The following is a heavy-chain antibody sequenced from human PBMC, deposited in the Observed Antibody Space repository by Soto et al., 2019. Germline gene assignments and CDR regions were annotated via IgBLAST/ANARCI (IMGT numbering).Heavy chain of an antibody. V-gene: IGHV3-21*01. CDR1: GFTFSSYS. J-gene: IGHJ4*02. D-gene: IGHD3-22*01. CDR3: ASGGNYYDSSGQSDY. Sequence: RLSCAASGFTFSSYSMNWARQAPGKGLEWVSSISSSSSYIYYADSVKGRFTISRDNAKNSLYLQMNSLRAEDTAVYYCASGGNYYDSSGQSDYWGQGTLVTVSS. CDR2: ISSSSSYI.